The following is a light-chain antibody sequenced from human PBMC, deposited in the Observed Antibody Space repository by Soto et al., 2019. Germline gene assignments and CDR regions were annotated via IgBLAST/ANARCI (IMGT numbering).Light chain of an antibody. Sequence: QSVLTQPPSVSGAPGQRVTISCTGSSSNIGAGYDVHWYQQLPGTAPKLLIYGNTNRPSGVPDRFSGSKSGTSASLAITGLQAEDEADYYCQSYDRSLSADVVFGGGTKLTVL. CDR2: GNT. CDR3: QSYDRSLSADVV. V-gene: IGLV1-40*01. J-gene: IGLJ2*01. CDR1: SSNIGAGYD.